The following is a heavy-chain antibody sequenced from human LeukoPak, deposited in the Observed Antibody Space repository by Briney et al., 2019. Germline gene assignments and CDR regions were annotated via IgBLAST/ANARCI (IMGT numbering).Heavy chain of an antibody. CDR3: ARGFNWFDP. CDR1: GGSISSYY. J-gene: IGHJ5*02. V-gene: IGHV4-59*08. CDR2: IYYSGST. Sequence: SETLSLTCTVSGGSISSYYWSWIRQPPGKGLEWIGYIYYSGSTYYNPSPKSRVTISVDTSKNQFSLKLSSVTAADTAVYYCARGFNWFDPWGQGTLVTVSS.